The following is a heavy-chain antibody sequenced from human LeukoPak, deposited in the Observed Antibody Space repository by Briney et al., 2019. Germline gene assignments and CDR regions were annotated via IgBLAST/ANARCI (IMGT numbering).Heavy chain of an antibody. V-gene: IGHV5-51*01. D-gene: IGHD3-22*01. CDR1: GYNFSRYW. CDR3: ARQPRNYYDNSGYYSDDVFDV. Sequence: GESLKISCKGSGYNFSRYWIGWVRQMPGKGLEWMGTIYPGNYEIRYSPSFQAHVTISADKSTTTAYLQWSSLKASDTAMYYCARQPRNYYDNSGYYSDDVFDVWGQGTMVTVSS. J-gene: IGHJ3*01. CDR2: IYPGNYEI.